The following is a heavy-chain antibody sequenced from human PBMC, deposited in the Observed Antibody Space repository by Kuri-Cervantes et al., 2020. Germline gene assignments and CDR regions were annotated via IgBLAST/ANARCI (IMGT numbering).Heavy chain of an antibody. J-gene: IGHJ6*02. CDR2: ISSSSSTI. D-gene: IGHD3-10*01. CDR1: GFTFSSYS. V-gene: IGHV3-48*01. Sequence: GGSLRLSCAASGFTFSSYSMNWVRQAPGKGLEWVSYISSSSSTIYYADSVKGRFTISRDNAKNSLYLQMNSLKAEDTAVYYCARDYDPMILWFGESYYYYGKDVWGQRTTVTVSS. CDR3: ARDYDPMILWFGESYYYYGKDV.